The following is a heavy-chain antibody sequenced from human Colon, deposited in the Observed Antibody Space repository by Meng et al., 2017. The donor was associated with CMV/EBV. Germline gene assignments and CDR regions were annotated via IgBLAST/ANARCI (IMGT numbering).Heavy chain of an antibody. Sequence: SGGPVSDSSYYWSWLRQAPGRRLEWIGYIYYSGSTNHNPSLKSRVTVSLDKTKNQVSLRLTSVTAADTAVYYCARDDSSTWHRNFDLWGQGMLVTVSS. CDR3: ARDDSSTWHRNFDL. CDR1: GGPVSDSSYY. J-gene: IGHJ4*02. D-gene: IGHD6-13*01. CDR2: IYYSGST. V-gene: IGHV4-61*01.